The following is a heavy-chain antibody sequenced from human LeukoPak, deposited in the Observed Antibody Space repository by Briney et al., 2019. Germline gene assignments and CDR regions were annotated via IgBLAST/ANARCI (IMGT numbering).Heavy chain of an antibody. J-gene: IGHJ6*03. V-gene: IGHV4-39*07. CDR3: ARDRKYDYHMDV. CDR2: IYHSGST. D-gene: IGHD1-14*01. Sequence: SETLSLTCTVSGGSISSGTYYWGWIRQPPGKGLEWIGSIYHSGSTYYNPSLKSRVTISVDTSKNQFSLKLSSLTAADTAVYYCARDRKYDYHMDVWGKGTTVTVSS. CDR1: GGSISSGTYY.